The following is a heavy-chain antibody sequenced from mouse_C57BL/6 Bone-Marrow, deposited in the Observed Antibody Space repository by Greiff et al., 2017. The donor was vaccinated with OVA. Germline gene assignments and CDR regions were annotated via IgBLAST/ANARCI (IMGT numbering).Heavy chain of an antibody. J-gene: IGHJ4*01. D-gene: IGHD1-2*01. V-gene: IGHV5-2*01. CDR1: EYEFPSHD. CDR2: INSDGGST. CDR3: ARHVYGWVPMDY. Sequence: EVHLVESGGGLVQPGESLQLSCESNEYEFPSHDMSWVRKTPEKRLELVAAINSDGGSTYYPDTMERRFIISRDNTKKTLYLQLSSLRSEDTALDYCARHVYGWVPMDYWGQGTSVTVSS.